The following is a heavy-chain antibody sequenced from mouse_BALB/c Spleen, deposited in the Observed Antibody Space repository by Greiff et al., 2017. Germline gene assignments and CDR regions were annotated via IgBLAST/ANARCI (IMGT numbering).Heavy chain of an antibody. V-gene: IGHV2-9*02. Sequence: QVQLKQSGPGLVAPSQSLSITCTVSGFSLTSYGVHWVRQPPGKGLEWLGVIWAGGSTNYNSALMSRLSISKDNSKSQVFLKMNSLQTDDTAMYYCARWGSSYFFMDYWGQGTSVTVSS. D-gene: IGHD1-1*01. CDR3: ARWGSSYFFMDY. J-gene: IGHJ4*01. CDR2: IWAGGST. CDR1: GFSLTSYG.